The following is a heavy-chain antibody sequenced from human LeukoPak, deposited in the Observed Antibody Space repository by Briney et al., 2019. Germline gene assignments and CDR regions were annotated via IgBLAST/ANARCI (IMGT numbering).Heavy chain of an antibody. Sequence: SETLSLTCAVYGGSFSGYDWTWIRQPPGKGLQWIGEINHSGTTNYNPSLKSRVTISVDTSQNQFSLRLSSVTAADTAVYYCARGVYIAAAQYGYWGQGTLVTVSS. J-gene: IGHJ4*02. V-gene: IGHV4-34*01. CDR2: INHSGTT. CDR1: GGSFSGYD. D-gene: IGHD6-13*01. CDR3: ARGVYIAAAQYGY.